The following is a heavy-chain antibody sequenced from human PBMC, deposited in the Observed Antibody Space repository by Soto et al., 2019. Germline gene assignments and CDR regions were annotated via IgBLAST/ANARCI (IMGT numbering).Heavy chain of an antibody. CDR2: INPNSGGT. V-gene: IGHV1-2*06. CDR3: ASGGYSYGSDYYYGMDV. D-gene: IGHD5-18*01. Sequence: QVQLVQSGAEVKKPGASVKVSCKASGYTFTGYYMHWVRQAPGQGLEWMGRINPNSGGTNYAQKFQGRVTMTRDTSISTAYMELSRLRSDDTAVYYCASGGYSYGSDYYYGMDVWGQGTTVTVSS. CDR1: GYTFTGYY. J-gene: IGHJ6*02.